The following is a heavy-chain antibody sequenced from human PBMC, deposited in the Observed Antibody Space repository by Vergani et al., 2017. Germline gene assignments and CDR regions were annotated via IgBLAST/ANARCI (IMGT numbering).Heavy chain of an antibody. V-gene: IGHV5-51*01. CDR2: IYPGDSDT. Sequence: EVQLVQSGAEVKKPGESLRISCKGSGYSFTNYWIGWVGQMPGKGLEWMGIIYPGDSDTIYSPSFQGQVTISADKSIGTAYLQWSSLKASDTAMYYYAGRSWGSANYYGMDVWGQGP. D-gene: IGHD6-25*01. J-gene: IGHJ6*01. CDR3: AGRSWGSANYYGMDV. CDR1: GYSFTNYW.